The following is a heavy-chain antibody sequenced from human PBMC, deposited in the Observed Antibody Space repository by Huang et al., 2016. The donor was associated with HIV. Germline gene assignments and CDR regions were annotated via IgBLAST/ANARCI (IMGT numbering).Heavy chain of an antibody. V-gene: IGHV4-34*02. CDR2: VNDSGAT. D-gene: IGHD3-3*01. J-gene: IGHJ6*02. CDR1: GGSFTGNY. Sequence: QMQLQQRGAGLLKPSETLSLTCGVSGGSFTGNYLTWIRQAPGKGLEWIGEVNDSGATNYTPSFNGRVTISLDKSNRELSLNLRSVTAADTAVYYCARQWTILEWLLGLDVWGQGTTVIVSS. CDR3: ARQWTILEWLLGLDV.